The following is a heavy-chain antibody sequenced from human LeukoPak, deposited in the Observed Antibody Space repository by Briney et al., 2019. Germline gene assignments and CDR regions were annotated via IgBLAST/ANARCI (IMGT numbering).Heavy chain of an antibody. D-gene: IGHD5-12*01. J-gene: IGHJ4*02. V-gene: IGHV4-30-4*02. CDR2: IYYSGST. CDR1: GGSISSGDYY. CDR3: ARDGWGGSTFDN. Sequence: SETLSLTCTVSGGSISSGDYYWSWIRQPPGKGLEWIGYIYYSGSTYYNPSLKSRVTISVDTSKNQFSLKLSSVTAADTAVYYCARDGWGGSTFDNWGQGTLVTVSS.